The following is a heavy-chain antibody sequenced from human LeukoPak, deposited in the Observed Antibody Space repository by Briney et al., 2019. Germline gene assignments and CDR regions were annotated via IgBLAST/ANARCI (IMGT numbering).Heavy chain of an antibody. CDR1: GGSFSGYY. V-gene: IGHV4-34*01. CDR2: INHSGST. D-gene: IGHD2-8*01. Sequence: SETLSLTCAVYGGSFSGYYWSWIRQPPGKGLEWIGEINHSGSTNYNPSLKSRVTISVDTSKNQFSLKLSSVTAADTAVYYCAAQDIVLMVYGYPWWGQGTLVTVSS. CDR3: AAQDIVLMVYGYPW. J-gene: IGHJ4*02.